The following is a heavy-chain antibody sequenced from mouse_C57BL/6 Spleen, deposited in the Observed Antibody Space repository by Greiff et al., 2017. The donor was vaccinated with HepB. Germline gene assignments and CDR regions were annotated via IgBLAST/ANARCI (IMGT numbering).Heavy chain of an antibody. Sequence: QVQLKQPGAELVMPGASVKLSCKASGYTFTSYWMHWVKQRPGQGLEWIGEIDPSDSYTNYNQKFKGKSTLTVDKSSSTAYMQLSSLTSEDSAVYYCARPDYYGSSNWYFDVWGTGTTVTVSS. CDR1: GYTFTSYW. J-gene: IGHJ1*03. D-gene: IGHD1-1*01. CDR3: ARPDYYGSSNWYFDV. V-gene: IGHV1-69*01. CDR2: IDPSDSYT.